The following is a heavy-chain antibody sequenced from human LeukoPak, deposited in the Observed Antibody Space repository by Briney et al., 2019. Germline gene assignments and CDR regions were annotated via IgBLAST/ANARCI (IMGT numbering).Heavy chain of an antibody. CDR2: ITTSDGNT. V-gene: IGHV3-23*01. J-gene: IGHJ4*02. D-gene: IGHD7-27*01. CDR1: GFTFSDYY. Sequence: GGSLRLSCAASGFTFSDYYMMWVRQAPGKGLEWVSTITTSDGNTYYADSVKGRFTVSRDNSKNTLFLQMNSLRAEDTAVYYCAKDGGLWVSAHWGDSWGRGTLVTVSS. CDR3: AKDGGLWVSAHWGDS.